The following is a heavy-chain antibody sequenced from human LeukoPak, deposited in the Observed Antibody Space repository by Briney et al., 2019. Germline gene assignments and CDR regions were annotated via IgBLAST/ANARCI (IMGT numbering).Heavy chain of an antibody. J-gene: IGHJ4*02. V-gene: IGHV4-59*01. CDR3: ARAGGSGLFDY. CDR1: GGSISRYY. CDR2: IYYSGST. Sequence: PSETLSLTCTVSGGSISRYYWSWIRQPPGKGLEWIGYIYYSGSTNYNPSLKSRVTISVDTSKNQFSLRLSSVTAADTAVYYCARAGGSGLFDYWGQGTLVTVSS. D-gene: IGHD3-10*01.